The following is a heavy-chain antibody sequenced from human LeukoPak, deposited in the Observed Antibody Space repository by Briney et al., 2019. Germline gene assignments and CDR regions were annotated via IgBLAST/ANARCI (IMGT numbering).Heavy chain of an antibody. CDR3: ARDLGDIVATIPDY. J-gene: IGHJ4*02. CDR2: ISAYNGNT. CDR1: GYTFTSYG. V-gene: IGHV1-18*01. D-gene: IGHD5-12*01. Sequence: ASVTVSFKASGYTFTSYGISWVRQAPGQGLEWMGWISAYNGNTNYAQKLQGRVTMTTDTSTSTAYMELRSLRSDDTAVYYCARDLGDIVATIPDYWGQGTLVTVSS.